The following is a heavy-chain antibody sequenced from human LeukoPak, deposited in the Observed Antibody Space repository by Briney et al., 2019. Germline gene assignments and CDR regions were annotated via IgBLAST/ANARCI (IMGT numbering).Heavy chain of an antibody. CDR1: GFTLSSYG. CDR3: AKSRSGGSCFPDS. CDR2: IWYDGSNK. Sequence: GGSLRLSCAASGFTLSSYGMHWVRQAPGKGLEGVAFIWYDGSNKYYVDSVKGRFTIFRDNSKNTLYLQMNSPRVGDTAVYYCAKSRSGGSCFPDSWGQGTLVTVSS. D-gene: IGHD2-15*01. J-gene: IGHJ4*02. V-gene: IGHV3-30*02.